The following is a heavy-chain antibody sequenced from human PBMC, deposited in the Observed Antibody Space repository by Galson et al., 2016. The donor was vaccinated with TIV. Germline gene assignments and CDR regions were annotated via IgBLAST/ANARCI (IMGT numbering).Heavy chain of an antibody. CDR1: GYSINSHYF. Sequence: SETLSLTCTVSGYSINSHYFWAWLRQPPGKGLEWIGSFFHPGAVYYNPSLERRVTMSGDTSKSHFSLRLTSVTAADTAIYYCTRHIGGDFGDYVGQGILVTVSS. J-gene: IGHJ4*02. CDR3: TRHIGGDFGDY. V-gene: IGHV4-38-2*02. D-gene: IGHD2-21*02. CDR2: FFHPGAV.